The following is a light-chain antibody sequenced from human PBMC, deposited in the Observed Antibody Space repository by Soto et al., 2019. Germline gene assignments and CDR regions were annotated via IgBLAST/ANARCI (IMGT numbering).Light chain of an antibody. CDR1: QSIRHY. J-gene: IGKJ1*01. Sequence: DIQMTQSPPTLSASVGDRVTITCRASQSIRHYLAWYQQMPGKAPKLLIYGAFTLQSGVPSRFSGSGSGTEFTLTISSLQPDDFGNYFCQHHNSYSQTFGQGTKVEIK. CDR2: GAF. CDR3: QHHNSYSQT. V-gene: IGKV1-5*01.